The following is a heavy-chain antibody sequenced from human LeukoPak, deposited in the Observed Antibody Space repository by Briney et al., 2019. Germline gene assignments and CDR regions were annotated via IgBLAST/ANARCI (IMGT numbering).Heavy chain of an antibody. CDR2: IYTSGST. J-gene: IGHJ6*03. CDR1: GGSIRSVSYY. Sequence: SQTLSLTCTVSGGSIRSVSYYWSWIRQPAGKGLEWIGRIYTSGSTNYNPSLKSRVTISVDTSKNQFSLKLSSVTAADTAVYYCARAEGVYYYYMDVWGKGTTVTVSS. V-gene: IGHV4-61*02. CDR3: ARAEGVYYYYMDV. D-gene: IGHD1-14*01.